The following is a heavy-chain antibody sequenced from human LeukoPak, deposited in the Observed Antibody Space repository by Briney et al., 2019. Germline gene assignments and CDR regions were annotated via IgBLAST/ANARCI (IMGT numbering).Heavy chain of an antibody. CDR2: IYCSGST. Sequence: SETLSLTCTVSGGSISSYYWSWIRQPPGKGLEWIGYIYCSGSTNYNPSLKSRVTISVDTSKNQFSLKLSSVTAADTAVYYCARMIAVAGTNYFDYWGQGTLVTVSS. CDR1: GGSISSYY. D-gene: IGHD6-19*01. V-gene: IGHV4-59*01. J-gene: IGHJ4*02. CDR3: ARMIAVAGTNYFDY.